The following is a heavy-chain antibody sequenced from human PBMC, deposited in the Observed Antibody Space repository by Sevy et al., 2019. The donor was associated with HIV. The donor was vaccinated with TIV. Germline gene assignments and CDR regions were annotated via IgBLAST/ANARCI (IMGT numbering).Heavy chain of an antibody. CDR1: GFTFSSYS. D-gene: IGHD3-22*01. J-gene: IGHJ4*02. CDR3: ARGPSYYYDSSGYYREYFDY. V-gene: IGHV3-21*01. Sequence: GGSLRLSCAASGFTFSSYSMNWVRQAPGKGLEWVSSISSSSSYIYYADSVKGRFTISRDNAKNSLYLQMNSLRAEDTAVYYCARGPSYYYDSSGYYREYFDYWGQGTLVTVSS. CDR2: ISSSSSYI.